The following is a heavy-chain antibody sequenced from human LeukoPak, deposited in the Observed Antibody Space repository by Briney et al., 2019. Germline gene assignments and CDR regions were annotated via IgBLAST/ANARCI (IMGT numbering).Heavy chain of an antibody. CDR3: ARVLGTRQSNWFDP. Sequence: GGSLRLSCAASGFTVSSNYMSWVRQAPGKGLEWVSVIYSGGSTYYADSVKGRFTISRHNSKSTLYLQMNSLRAEDTAVYYCARVLGTRQSNWFDPWGQGTLVTVSS. J-gene: IGHJ5*02. V-gene: IGHV3-53*04. CDR2: IYSGGST. D-gene: IGHD2-2*01. CDR1: GFTVSSNY.